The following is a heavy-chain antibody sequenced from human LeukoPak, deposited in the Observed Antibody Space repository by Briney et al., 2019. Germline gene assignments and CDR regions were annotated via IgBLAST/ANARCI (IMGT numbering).Heavy chain of an antibody. J-gene: IGHJ4*02. V-gene: IGHV1-2*02. CDR2: INPNNGGT. CDR1: GYTFTGYQ. CDR3: ARWSSSWESFDC. D-gene: IGHD6-13*01. Sequence: ASVKVSCKASGYTFTGYQIHWVRQAPGQGLEWMGWINPNNGGTNFVQKFRGRVTMTTDTSITTAYMELSRLRSDDAAVYYCARWSSSWESFDCWGQGTLVTVSS.